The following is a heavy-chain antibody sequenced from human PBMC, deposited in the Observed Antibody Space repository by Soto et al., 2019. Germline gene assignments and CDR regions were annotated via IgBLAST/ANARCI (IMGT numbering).Heavy chain of an antibody. CDR3: ASGYCYGANCLG. CDR2: INSDGSST. J-gene: IGHJ4*02. CDR1: GFTFSNYW. Sequence: GGSLRLSCAASGFTFSNYWRHWVRQAPGKGLMWVSRINSDGSSTTYADSVKGRFTISRDNTKNTLYLQMSSLRAEDTAVYYCASGYCYGANCLGWGQGTLVTVS. D-gene: IGHD2-15*01. V-gene: IGHV3-74*01.